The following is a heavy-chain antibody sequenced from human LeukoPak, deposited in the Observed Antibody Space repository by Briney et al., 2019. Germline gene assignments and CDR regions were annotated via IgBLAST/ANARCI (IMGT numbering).Heavy chain of an antibody. CDR3: ARESGYTAPGMDY. CDR1: GFTFSSYW. D-gene: IGHD5-18*01. CDR2: IKQDGSEK. V-gene: IGHV3-7*01. Sequence: GGSLRLSCAASGFTFSSYWMSWVRQAPGKGLEWVANIKQDGSEKYYVDSVKGRFTIPRDNAKNSLYLQMNSLRAEDTAVYYCARESGYTAPGMDYWGQGTLVTVSS. J-gene: IGHJ4*02.